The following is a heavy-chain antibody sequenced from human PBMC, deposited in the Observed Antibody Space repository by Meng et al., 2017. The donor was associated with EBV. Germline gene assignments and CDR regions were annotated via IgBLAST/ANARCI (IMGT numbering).Heavy chain of an antibody. CDR1: GGPFRYYA. J-gene: IGHJ4*02. CDR3: ASESGRGYTPDY. V-gene: IGHV1-69*01. CDR2: FLPRLGAP. D-gene: IGHD3-10*01. Sequence: QVRLVQFAAEVKKPGSSVKVSCKTSGGPFRYYAISWVRQAPGQGLEWLGGFLPRLGAPNYAQKFHGRVKITADESTSTHYMDLSSLRSEDTAIYYCASESGRGYTPDYWGQGTLVTVSS.